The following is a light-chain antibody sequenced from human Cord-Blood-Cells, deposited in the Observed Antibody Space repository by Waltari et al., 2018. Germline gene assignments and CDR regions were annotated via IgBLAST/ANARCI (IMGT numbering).Light chain of an antibody. CDR3: SARDSSGNHVV. CDR1: SPRSYY. J-gene: IGLJ2*01. V-gene: IGLV3-19*01. CDR2: GKN. Sequence: SSELPQDPAVSVALGQTVRITCQGDSPRSYYASWYQQKPGQAPVLVIYGKNNRPSGIAGRFSGSSAANTASLTITWAQEEDEADYYGSARDSSGNHVVFGGWTKLTVL.